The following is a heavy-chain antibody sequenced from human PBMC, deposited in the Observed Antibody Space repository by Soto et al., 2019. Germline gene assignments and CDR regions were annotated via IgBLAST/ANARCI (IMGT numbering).Heavy chain of an antibody. CDR3: ARARVAVAGNPTIAYYFDY. CDR2: IYHSGST. Sequence: SETLSLTCAVSGGSISSGGYSWSWIRQPPGKGLEWIRYIYHSGSTYYNPSLKSRVTISVDRSKNQFSLKLSSVTAADTAVYYCARARVAVAGNPTIAYYFDYWGQGTLVTVSS. D-gene: IGHD6-19*01. J-gene: IGHJ4*02. CDR1: GGSISSGGYS. V-gene: IGHV4-30-2*01.